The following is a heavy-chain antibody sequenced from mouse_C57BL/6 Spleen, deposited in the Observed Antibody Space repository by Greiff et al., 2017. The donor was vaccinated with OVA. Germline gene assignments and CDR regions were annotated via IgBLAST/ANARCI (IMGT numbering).Heavy chain of an antibody. Sequence: QVQLKQPGAELVKPGASVKVSCKASGYTFTSYWMHWVKQRPGQGLEWIGRIHPSDSDTNYNQKFKGKATLTVDKSSSTAYMQLSSLTSEDSAVYYCAIPPYGSSYAYYFDYWGQGTTLTVSS. J-gene: IGHJ2*01. V-gene: IGHV1-74*01. CDR1: GYTFTSYW. D-gene: IGHD1-1*01. CDR3: AIPPYGSSYAYYFDY. CDR2: IHPSDSDT.